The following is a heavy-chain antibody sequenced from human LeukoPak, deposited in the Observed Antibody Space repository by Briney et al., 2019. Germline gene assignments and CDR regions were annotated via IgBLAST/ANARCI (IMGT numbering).Heavy chain of an antibody. V-gene: IGHV4-38-2*02. CDR2: IYHSGST. J-gene: IGHJ5*02. D-gene: IGHD6-19*01. CDR3: ARGIAVAGPSSGFDP. Sequence: SETLSLTCTVSGYSTSSGYYWGWIRQPPGKGLEWIGSIYHSGSTYYNPSLKSRVIISVDTSKNQFSLKLSSVTAADTAVYYCARGIAVAGPSSGFDPWGQGTLVTVSS. CDR1: GYSTSSGYY.